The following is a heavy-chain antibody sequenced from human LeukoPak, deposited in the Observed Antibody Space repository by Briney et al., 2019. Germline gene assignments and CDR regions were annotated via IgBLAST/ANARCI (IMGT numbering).Heavy chain of an antibody. CDR1: GGTFSSYA. D-gene: IGHD1-14*01. CDR3: AREFRSHLYQPYYFDY. J-gene: IGHJ4*02. CDR2: IIPIFGTA. V-gene: IGHV1-69*01. Sequence: GASVKVSCKASGGTFSSYAISWVRQAPGQGLEWMGGIIPIFGTANYAQKFQGRVTITADESTSTAYMELSSLRSEDTAVYYCAREFRSHLYQPYYFDYWGQETLVTVSS.